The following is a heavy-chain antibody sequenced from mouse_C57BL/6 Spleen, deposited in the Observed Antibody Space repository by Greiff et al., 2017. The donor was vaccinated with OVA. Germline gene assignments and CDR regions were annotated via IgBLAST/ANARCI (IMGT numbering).Heavy chain of an antibody. J-gene: IGHJ4*01. V-gene: IGHV1-54*01. D-gene: IGHD3-2*02. CDR1: GYAFTNYL. CDR3: ARAAQATDAMDY. CDR2: INPGSGGT. Sequence: SGAELVRPGTSVKVSCKASGYAFTNYLIEWVKQRPGQGLEWIGVINPGSGGTNYNEKFKGKATLTADKSSSTAYMQLSSLTSEDSAVYFCARAAQATDAMDYWGQGTSVTVSS.